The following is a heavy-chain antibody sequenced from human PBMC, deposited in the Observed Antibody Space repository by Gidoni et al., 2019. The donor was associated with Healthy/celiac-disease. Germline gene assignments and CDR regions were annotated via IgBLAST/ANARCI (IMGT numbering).Heavy chain of an antibody. CDR2: INHSGST. CDR1: GGSFSGYY. Sequence: QVQLQQWGAGLLKPSETLSLTCAVYGGSFSGYYWSWIRQPPGKGLEWIGEINHSGSTNYNPSLKSRVTISVDTSKNQFSLKLSSVTAADTAVYYCARAFSITMVQGAGFDYWGQGTLVTVSS. CDR3: ARAFSITMVQGAGFDY. J-gene: IGHJ4*02. V-gene: IGHV4-34*01. D-gene: IGHD3-10*01.